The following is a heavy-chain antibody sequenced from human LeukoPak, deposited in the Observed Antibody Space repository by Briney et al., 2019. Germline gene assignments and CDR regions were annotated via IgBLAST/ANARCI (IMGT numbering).Heavy chain of an antibody. J-gene: IGHJ3*02. CDR3: ATRGPAIVGATIGAFDI. V-gene: IGHV3-30*03. D-gene: IGHD1-26*01. CDR1: GFTFSSYG. CDR2: ISYDGSNK. Sequence: GGSLRLSCAASGFTFSSYGVHWVRQAPGKGLEWVAVISYDGSNKYYADSVKGRFTISRDNSKNTLYLQMNSMRAEDTAVYYCATRGPAIVGATIGAFDIWGQGTMVTVSS.